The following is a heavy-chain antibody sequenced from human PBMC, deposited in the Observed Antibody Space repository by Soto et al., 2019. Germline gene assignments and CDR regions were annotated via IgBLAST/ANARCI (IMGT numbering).Heavy chain of an antibody. D-gene: IGHD3-9*01. J-gene: IGHJ1*01. CDR2: ISSSSSTI. CDR3: AKPHDKRYFDWLTPEYFQH. V-gene: IGHV3-48*02. CDR1: GFTFSSYS. Sequence: GGSLRLSCAASGFTFSSYSMNWVRQAPGKGLEWVSYISSSSSTIYYADSVKGRFTISRDNAKNSLYLQMNSLRDEDTAVYYCAKPHDKRYFDWLTPEYFQHWGQGTLVT.